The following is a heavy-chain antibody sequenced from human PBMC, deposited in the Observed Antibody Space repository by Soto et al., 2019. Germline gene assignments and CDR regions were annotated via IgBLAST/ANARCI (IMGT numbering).Heavy chain of an antibody. CDR3: ARNWGIFDY. CDR2: ISGSGGGK. CDR1: GFTFSTSA. Sequence: EVQLLESGGGLVQPGGSLRLSCEASGFTFSTSAMSWVRQAPGKGLEWVSTISGSGGGKYYADSVNGRFTISGDNSNNTLFMQMNSLRAEDTALYYCARNWGIFDYWGQGTLVTVSS. J-gene: IGHJ4*02. V-gene: IGHV3-23*01. D-gene: IGHD7-27*01.